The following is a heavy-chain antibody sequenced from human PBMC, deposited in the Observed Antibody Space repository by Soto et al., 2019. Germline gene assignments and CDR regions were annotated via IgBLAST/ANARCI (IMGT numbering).Heavy chain of an antibody. D-gene: IGHD3-10*01. Sequence: QLQLQESGPGVVKPSETLSLTCTVSGASISTYYWTWIRQAPGKGLEWIGYLYYSGNTNYNPSLKSRVPMSVDTSKNHFYLPLTSATAADTAVYFCASGGSEGGLDVWGQGTTVAVSS. V-gene: IGHV4-59*01. J-gene: IGHJ6*02. CDR3: ASGGSEGGLDV. CDR1: GASISTYY. CDR2: LYYSGNT.